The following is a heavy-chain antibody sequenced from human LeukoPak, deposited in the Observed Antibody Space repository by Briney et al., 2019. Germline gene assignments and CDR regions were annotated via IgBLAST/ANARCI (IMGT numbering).Heavy chain of an antibody. Sequence: ASVKVSSKASGYTFTGYYMHWVRQAPGQGLEWMGRINPNSGGTNYAQKFQGRVTMTRDTSISTAYMELSRLRSDDTAVYYCAISPPLKYYYDSSGYYYWGQGTLVTVSS. V-gene: IGHV1-2*06. CDR1: GYTFTGYY. D-gene: IGHD3-22*01. CDR3: AISPPLKYYYDSSGYYY. J-gene: IGHJ4*02. CDR2: INPNSGGT.